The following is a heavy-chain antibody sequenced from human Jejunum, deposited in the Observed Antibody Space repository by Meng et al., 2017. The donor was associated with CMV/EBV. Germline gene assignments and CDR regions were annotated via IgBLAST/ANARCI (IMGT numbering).Heavy chain of an antibody. CDR2: MFHGGST. J-gene: IGHJ6*02. CDR1: GSSISSGSY. V-gene: IGHV4-38-2*02. D-gene: IGHD4-17*01. CDR3: ARANGDYYYGMDV. Sequence: GSSISSGSYWGWIRQSPGKGLEWIGTMFHGGSTNYNPSLKSRVTILLDPSKNQLSLNLSSVTAADTAVYYCARANGDYYYGMDVWGQGTPVTVSS.